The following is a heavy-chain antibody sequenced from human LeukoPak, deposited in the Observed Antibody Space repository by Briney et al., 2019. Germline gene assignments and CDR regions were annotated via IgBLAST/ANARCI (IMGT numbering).Heavy chain of an antibody. CDR3: AREGRKSRGVDIVRKKETGYYYMDV. CDR1: GGSFSDYY. D-gene: IGHD2-15*01. CDR2: INHSGST. Sequence: SETLSLTCAVYGGSFSDYYWSWIRQPPGKGLEWIGEINHSGSTNYNPSLKSRVTISVDTSKNQFSLTLNSVTAADTAVYYCAREGRKSRGVDIVRKKETGYYYMDVWGKGTTVTVSS. V-gene: IGHV4-34*01. J-gene: IGHJ6*03.